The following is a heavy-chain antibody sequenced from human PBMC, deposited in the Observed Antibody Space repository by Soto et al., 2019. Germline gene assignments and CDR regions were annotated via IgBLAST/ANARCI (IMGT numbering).Heavy chain of an antibody. J-gene: IGHJ6*02. CDR3: ARAAEYFGMDV. V-gene: IGHV3-74*01. CDR1: GLTFSSHW. Sequence: EAQLVESGGGLVQPGGSLRLSCAASGLTFSSHWMHWDRQAPGRGLVWVSRINSDGSSTYYADSVKGRFTISRDNAKNTLYLQMNSLRAGETAVYYCARAAEYFGMDVWGQGTTVTVSS. CDR2: INSDGSST.